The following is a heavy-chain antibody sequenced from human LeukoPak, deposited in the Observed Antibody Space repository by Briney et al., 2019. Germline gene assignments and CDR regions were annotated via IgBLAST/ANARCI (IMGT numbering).Heavy chain of an antibody. CDR1: GFIVRSNY. CDR3: ARVLSGRLDY. D-gene: IGHD1-26*01. J-gene: IGHJ4*02. CDR2: IYSGGSI. V-gene: IGHV3-53*01. Sequence: PGGSLRLSCAASGFIVRSNYMSWVRQAPGKGLEWVSVIYSGGSIYFADFVKGRFTISIDNYMHELFLQINDIRVQVTAVYYCARVLSGRLDYWGRGTLVTVSS.